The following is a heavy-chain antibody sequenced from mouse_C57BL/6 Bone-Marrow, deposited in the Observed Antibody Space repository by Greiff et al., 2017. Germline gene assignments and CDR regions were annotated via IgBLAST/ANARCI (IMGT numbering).Heavy chain of an antibody. D-gene: IGHD1-1*01. Sequence: VQLQQSVAELVRPGASVKLSCTASGFNIKNTYMHWVKQRPGQGLEWIGRIDPANGNTKYASKFQGKATITADTASNTAYLQLSSLTSEDTAFYYCASDYYGSENWYFDVWGTGTTVTVSS. CDR2: IDPANGNT. J-gene: IGHJ1*03. CDR3: ASDYYGSENWYFDV. V-gene: IGHV14-3*01. CDR1: GFNIKNTY.